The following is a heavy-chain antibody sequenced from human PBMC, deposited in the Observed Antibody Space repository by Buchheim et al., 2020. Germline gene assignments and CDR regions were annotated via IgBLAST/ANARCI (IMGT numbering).Heavy chain of an antibody. CDR3: AKGACSSTSCYAGGYFDN. Sequence: EVQLLESGGGLVQPGGSLRLSCAASGFTFSSYALNWVRQAPGRGLEWVSAIGGSSYTTYYADSVKGRITISRDISKNMLSLQMNSRRAEDTAVYYCAKGACSSTSCYAGGYFDNWGQGTL. V-gene: IGHV3-23*01. D-gene: IGHD2-2*01. J-gene: IGHJ4*02. CDR2: IGGSSYTT. CDR1: GFTFSSYA.